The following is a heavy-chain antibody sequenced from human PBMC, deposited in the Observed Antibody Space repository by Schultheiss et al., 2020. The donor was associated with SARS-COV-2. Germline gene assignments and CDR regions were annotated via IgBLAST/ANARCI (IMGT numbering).Heavy chain of an antibody. CDR2: IWYDGSNK. Sequence: GESLKISCAASGFTFSSYGMHWVRQAPGKGLEWVAVIWYDGSNKYYADSVKGRFTISRDNAKNSLYLQMNSLRAEDTAVYYCARDGTTVSYNWFDPWGQGTLVTVSS. CDR3: ARDGTTVSYNWFDP. J-gene: IGHJ5*02. V-gene: IGHV3-33*08. CDR1: GFTFSSYG. D-gene: IGHD4-17*01.